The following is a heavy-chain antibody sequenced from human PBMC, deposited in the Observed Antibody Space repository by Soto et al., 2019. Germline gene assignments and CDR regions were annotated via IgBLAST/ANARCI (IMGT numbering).Heavy chain of an antibody. CDR1: GFTFINYA. V-gene: IGHV3-23*01. CDR2: ISGDGGST. Sequence: GGSLRLSCEVSGFTFINYAMTWVRQPPGKGLEWVSGISGDGGSTYYADSVKGRFTISRDNPKNKMFLEMKTLRVEDTAVYYCAQLPSWRVSPDSCFDSCRLGPLVTVSS. J-gene: IGHJ4*02. D-gene: IGHD3-22*01. CDR3: AQLPSWRVSPDSCFDS.